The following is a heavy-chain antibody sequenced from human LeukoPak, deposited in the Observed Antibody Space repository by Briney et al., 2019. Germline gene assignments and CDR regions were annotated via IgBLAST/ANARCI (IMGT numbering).Heavy chain of an antibody. CDR2: INWNGAWT. V-gene: IGHV3-20*04. Sequence: GGSLRLSCAASGFKFDDYGMSWVRQAPGKGLEWVCDINWNGAWTGYADSVRGRFTISRDNAKNSLYLQMDSLRADDTAVYYCATYTNWVAGDVWGQGTTVSVSS. CDR3: ATYTNWVAGDV. D-gene: IGHD7-27*01. CDR1: GFKFDDYG. J-gene: IGHJ6*02.